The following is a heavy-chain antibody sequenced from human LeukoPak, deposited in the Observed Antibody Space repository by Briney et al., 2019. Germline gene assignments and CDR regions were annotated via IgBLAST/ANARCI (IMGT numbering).Heavy chain of an antibody. CDR3: ARQDGGTLQWFDP. CDR1: GYSFTNCW. CDR2: IDPSDSYT. J-gene: IGHJ5*02. D-gene: IGHD2-15*01. Sequence: GESLKISCKGSGYSFTNCWITWVRQMPGTGLEWMATIDPSDSYTNYSPSFQGHVTISADKSITTVYLQWSSLKASDTAMYYCARQDGGTLQWFDPWGQGTLVTVSS. V-gene: IGHV5-10-1*01.